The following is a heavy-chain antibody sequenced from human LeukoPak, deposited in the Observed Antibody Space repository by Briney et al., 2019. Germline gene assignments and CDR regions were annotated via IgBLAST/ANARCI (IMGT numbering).Heavy chain of an antibody. D-gene: IGHD3-16*01. J-gene: IGHJ4*02. Sequence: ASVKVSCKVFGHTLSEVSLHWVRQAPGRGLGWMGGFDPQQDKTVYAQRFQGRVSMTGDTSTDTAYLELIGLRSEDTALYYCATDGGIWVSPQVFDCWGQGTVVSVSS. CDR2: FDPQQDKT. CDR3: ATDGGIWVSPQVFDC. CDR1: GHTLSEVS. V-gene: IGHV1-24*01.